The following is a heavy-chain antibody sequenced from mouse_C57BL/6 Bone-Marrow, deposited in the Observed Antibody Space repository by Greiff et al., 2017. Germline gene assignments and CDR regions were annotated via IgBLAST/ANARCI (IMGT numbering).Heavy chain of an antibody. V-gene: IGHV1-82*01. CDR2: IYPGDGDT. Sequence: QVQLQQSGPELVKPGASVKISCKASGYAFSSSWMNWVKQRPGKGLEWIGRIYPGDGDTNYNGKFKGKATLTADKSSSTAYMQLSSLTSEDSAVYFCASYSNYEGWFAYWGQGTLVTVSA. D-gene: IGHD2-5*01. CDR1: GYAFSSSW. CDR3: ASYSNYEGWFAY. J-gene: IGHJ3*01.